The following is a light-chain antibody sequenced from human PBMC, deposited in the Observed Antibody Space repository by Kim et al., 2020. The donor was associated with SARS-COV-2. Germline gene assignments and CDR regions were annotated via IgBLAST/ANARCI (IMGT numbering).Light chain of an antibody. J-gene: IGKJ5*01. CDR3: QQRSNWPT. V-gene: IGKV3-11*01. CDR1: QSVSSY. CDR2: DAS. Sequence: SLSPGERAPLSVRASQSVSSYLAWYQQKPGQSPRLLIYDASNRATGIPARFSGSGSGTDFTLTISSLEPEDFAVYYCQQRSNWPTFGQGTRLEIK.